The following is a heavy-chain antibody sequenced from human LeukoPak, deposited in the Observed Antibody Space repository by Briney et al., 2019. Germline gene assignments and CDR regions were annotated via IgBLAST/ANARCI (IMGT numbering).Heavy chain of an antibody. V-gene: IGHV3-9*01. D-gene: IGHD6-19*01. CDR1: GFTFDDYA. CDR2: ISWNSGGI. CDR3: AKDMGRGWPYFDY. Sequence: PGGSLRLSCAASGFTFDDYAMHWVRQAPGKGLEWVSGISWNSGGIGYADSVKGRFTISRDNAKNSLYPQMNSLRAEDTALYYCAKDMGRGWPYFDYWGQGTLVTVSS. J-gene: IGHJ4*02.